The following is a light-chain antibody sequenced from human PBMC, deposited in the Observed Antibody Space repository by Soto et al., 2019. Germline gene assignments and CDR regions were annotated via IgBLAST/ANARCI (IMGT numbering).Light chain of an antibody. Sequence: QSVLTQPASVSGSPGQSITNSCTGTSSDVGVYNYVSWYQQHPGKAPKLMIYEVSNRPSGVSNRFSGSKSGNTASLTISGLQAEDEADYYCSSYTSSSTLVFGGGTKLTVL. CDR1: SSDVGVYNY. CDR2: EVS. J-gene: IGLJ3*02. V-gene: IGLV2-14*01. CDR3: SSYTSSSTLV.